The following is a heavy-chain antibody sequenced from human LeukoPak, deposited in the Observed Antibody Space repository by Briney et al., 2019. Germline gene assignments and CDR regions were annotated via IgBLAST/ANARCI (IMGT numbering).Heavy chain of an antibody. Sequence: GGSLRLSCVASGFTFSRYTMHWVRQAPGKGLEWVAVISYDGGDKYCADSVKGRFTISRDDSRNTLYLQMDSLRAEDTAVYYCARKDYPASSGFVIGYWGQGTLVTVSA. J-gene: IGHJ4*02. CDR2: ISYDGGDK. CDR1: GFTFSRYT. D-gene: IGHD3-22*01. V-gene: IGHV3-30*04. CDR3: ARKDYPASSGFVIGY.